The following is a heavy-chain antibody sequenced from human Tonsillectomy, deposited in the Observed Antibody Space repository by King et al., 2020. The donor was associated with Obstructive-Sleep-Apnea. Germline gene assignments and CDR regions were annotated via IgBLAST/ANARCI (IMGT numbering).Heavy chain of an antibody. V-gene: IGHV4-59*01. Sequence: VQLQESGPGLLKPSETLSLTCTVSSGSISNYYWSWIRQPPGKGLEWIGYIYYTGSTNYNPSLRSRVTMSVDTSKNQFSLKLSSVTAADTAVYFCAREVLTGFDPWGRGTLVTVSS. CDR2: IYYTGST. CDR3: AREVLTGFDP. J-gene: IGHJ5*02. D-gene: IGHD4/OR15-4a*01. CDR1: SGSISNYY.